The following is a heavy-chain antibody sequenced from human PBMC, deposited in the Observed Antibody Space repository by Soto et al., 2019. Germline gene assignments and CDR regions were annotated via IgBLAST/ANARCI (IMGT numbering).Heavy chain of an antibody. V-gene: IGHV3-30-3*01. D-gene: IGHD3-22*01. Sequence: GGSLRLSCAASGFTFSSYAMHWVRQAPGKGLEWVAVISYDGSNKYYADSVKGRFTISRDNSKNTLYLQMNSLRAEDTAVYYCARDRYYDSSGIGYWRQGTLVTVSS. CDR3: ARDRYYDSSGIGY. J-gene: IGHJ4*02. CDR2: ISYDGSNK. CDR1: GFTFSSYA.